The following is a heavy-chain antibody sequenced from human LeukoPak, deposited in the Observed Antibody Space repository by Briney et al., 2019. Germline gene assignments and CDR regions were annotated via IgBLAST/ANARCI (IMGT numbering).Heavy chain of an antibody. D-gene: IGHD3-9*01. CDR3: AREGYYDILTGYYGMDV. J-gene: IGHJ6*02. CDR1: GGTFSSYA. CDR2: IIPIFGTA. V-gene: IGHV1-69*13. Sequence: SVKVSCKASGGTFSSYAISWVRQAPGQGLEWMGGIIPIFGTANYAQKFQGRVTTTADESTSTAYMELSSLRSEDTAVYYCAREGYYDILTGYYGMDVWGQGTTVTVSS.